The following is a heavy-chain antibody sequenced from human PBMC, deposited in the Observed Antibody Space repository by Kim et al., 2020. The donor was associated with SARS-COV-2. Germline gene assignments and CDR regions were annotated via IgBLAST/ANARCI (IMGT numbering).Heavy chain of an antibody. J-gene: IGHJ6*02. CDR3: ARGVGSTYYGMDV. Sequence: YAQGFTGRFVFSLDTSVSTAYLQISSLKAEDTAVYYCARGVGSTYYGMDVWGQGTTVTVSS. V-gene: IGHV7-4-1*02. D-gene: IGHD5-12*01.